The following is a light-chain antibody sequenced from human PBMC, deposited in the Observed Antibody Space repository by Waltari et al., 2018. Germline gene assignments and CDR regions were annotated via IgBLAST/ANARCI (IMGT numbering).Light chain of an antibody. J-gene: IGLJ3*02. Sequence: QSVLTQPPSASGTPGQRVTISCSGSRSNIGAERGNWYQVLPGTAPKLLTYSTNQRPSGVPERFSASKSGTSASLAISGLQSEDEADYYCATWDYSLDGQVFGGGTKLTVL. CDR2: STN. CDR3: ATWDYSLDGQV. CDR1: RSNIGAER. V-gene: IGLV1-44*01.